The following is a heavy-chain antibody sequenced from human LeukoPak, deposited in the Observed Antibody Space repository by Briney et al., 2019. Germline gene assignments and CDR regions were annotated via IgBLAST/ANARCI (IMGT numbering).Heavy chain of an antibody. CDR3: ARDSGDWFDP. CDR2: IYYSGST. V-gene: IGHV4-31*03. J-gene: IGHJ5*02. Sequence: PSETLSLTCTDSGGSISSGGYYCTWIRQHPGKGLEWIGYIYYSGSTYYNPSLKSRVNISVDTSKNQFSLKLSSVTAADTAVYYCARDSGDWFDPWGQATLVTVSS. CDR1: GGSISSGGYY.